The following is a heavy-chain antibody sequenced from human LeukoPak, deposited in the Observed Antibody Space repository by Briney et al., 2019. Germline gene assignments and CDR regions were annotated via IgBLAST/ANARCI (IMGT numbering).Heavy chain of an antibody. V-gene: IGHV4-59*01. Sequence: PSETLSLTCTVSGGSISSFYWSWIRQPPGKGLEWIGYIYYSGSTNYNPSLKSRVTISVDTSKNQFSLKLSSVTAADTAVYYCARERITGTPMYYYYYGLDVWGQGPRSPSP. D-gene: IGHD1-20*01. J-gene: IGHJ6*02. CDR3: ARERITGTPMYYYYYGLDV. CDR1: GGSISSFY. CDR2: IYYSGST.